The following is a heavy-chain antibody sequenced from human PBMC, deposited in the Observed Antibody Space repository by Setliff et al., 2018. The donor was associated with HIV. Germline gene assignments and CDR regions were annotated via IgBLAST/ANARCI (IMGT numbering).Heavy chain of an antibody. Sequence: NPGGSLRLSCEASGFTFSTYSMNWVRQAPGKGLEWVSSISSSSRSKYYADSVKGRFTISRDNAKNSLYLQMNSLTAEDTAVYYCARRGYSYGRGDAFDIWGQGTMVTVSS. CDR3: ARRGYSYGRGDAFDI. CDR2: ISSSSRSK. J-gene: IGHJ3*02. D-gene: IGHD5-18*01. V-gene: IGHV3-21*01. CDR1: GFTFSTYS.